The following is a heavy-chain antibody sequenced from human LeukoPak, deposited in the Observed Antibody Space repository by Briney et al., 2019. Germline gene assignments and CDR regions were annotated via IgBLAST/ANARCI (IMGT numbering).Heavy chain of an antibody. V-gene: IGHV4-39*07. CDR2: IYYSGST. Sequence: SETLSLTCTVSGDSISSANYYWGWVRQPPGKGLEWIGSIYYSGSTYYNPSLKSRVTISVETSKVQFSLKLSSVTAADTAVYYCARDSCSSTSCRKKFDNWGQGTLVTVSS. CDR1: GDSISSANYY. J-gene: IGHJ4*02. D-gene: IGHD2-2*01. CDR3: ARDSCSSTSCRKKFDN.